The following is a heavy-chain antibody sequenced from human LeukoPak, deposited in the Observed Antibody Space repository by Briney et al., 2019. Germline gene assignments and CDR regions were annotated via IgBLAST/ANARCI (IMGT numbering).Heavy chain of an antibody. CDR1: GGSISTNY. CDR2: IYNSGNT. CDR3: VGGSFDGSGYYLFDY. V-gene: IGHV4-4*07. D-gene: IGHD3-22*01. Sequence: SETLSLTCTVSGGSISTNYWSRIRQPAGKGLEWIGRIYNSGNTNYSPSLESRVTMSADTSKNQFSLKLSSVTAADTAVYYCVGGSFDGSGYYLFDYWGQGTLVTVSS. J-gene: IGHJ4*02.